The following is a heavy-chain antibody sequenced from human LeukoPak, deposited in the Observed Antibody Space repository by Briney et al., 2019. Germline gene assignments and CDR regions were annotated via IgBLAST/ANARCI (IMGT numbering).Heavy chain of an antibody. CDR3: FTIAAG. J-gene: IGHJ4*02. Sequence: KAGGSLRLSCAASGFTFTSYAMSWVRQAPGKGLEWVSAISGSGGSTYYTDSVKGRFTISRDNSKNTVYLQMNGLRAEDTAVYYCFTIAAGGGQGTLVTVSS. CDR2: ISGSGGST. V-gene: IGHV3-23*01. D-gene: IGHD6-13*01. CDR1: GFTFTSYA.